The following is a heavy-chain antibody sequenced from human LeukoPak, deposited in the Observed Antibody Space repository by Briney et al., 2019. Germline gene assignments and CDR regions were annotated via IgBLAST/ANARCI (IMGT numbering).Heavy chain of an antibody. J-gene: IGHJ4*02. CDR3: ANSIDFDYGDYYFDY. CDR1: GGSISTYF. CDR2: MYYSGST. Sequence: PSETLSLTCSVSGGSISTYFWSWIRQPPGKGLEYIGYMYYSGSTNYNPSLKSRVTMSVDTSKNQFSLKLSSVTAADTAVYYCANSIDFDYGDYYFDYWGQGALVTISS. D-gene: IGHD4-17*01. V-gene: IGHV4-59*01.